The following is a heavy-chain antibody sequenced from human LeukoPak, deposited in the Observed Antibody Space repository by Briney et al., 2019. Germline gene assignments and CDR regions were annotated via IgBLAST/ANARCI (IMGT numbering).Heavy chain of an antibody. D-gene: IGHD5-18*01. V-gene: IGHV4-38-2*02. CDR2: IYHSGST. CDR1: GYSISSGYY. J-gene: IGHJ2*01. Sequence: PSETLSLTCTVSGYSISSGYYWGWIRQPPGKGLEWIGSIYHSGSTYYNPSLKSRVTISVDTSKNQFSLKLSSVTAADTAVYYCARSDTAMATYWYFDLWGRGTLVTVSS. CDR3: ARSDTAMATYWYFDL.